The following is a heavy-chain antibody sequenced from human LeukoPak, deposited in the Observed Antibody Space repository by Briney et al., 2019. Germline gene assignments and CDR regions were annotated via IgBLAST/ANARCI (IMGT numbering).Heavy chain of an antibody. V-gene: IGHV4-59*01. Sequence: SETLSLTCTVSGGSISSYYWSWIRQPPGKGLEWIGYIYYSGSTNYNPSLKSRVTISVDTSKNQFSLKLSSVTAADMAVYYCARDLGGSNDAFDIWGQGTMVTVSS. CDR2: IYYSGST. CDR3: ARDLGGSNDAFDI. CDR1: GGSISSYY. J-gene: IGHJ3*02.